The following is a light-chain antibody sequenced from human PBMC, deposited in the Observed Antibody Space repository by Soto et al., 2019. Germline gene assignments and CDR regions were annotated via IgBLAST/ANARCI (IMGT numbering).Light chain of an antibody. CDR2: DVS. V-gene: IGLV2-14*03. CDR3: SSYTSTSSPWV. CDR1: RSDVGGYNY. Sequence: QSVLTQPASVSGSPGQSITISCTATRSDVGGYNYVSWYQQHPGKAPQLMIYDVSDRPSGVSNRFSGSKSGNTASLTISGLQAEDEADYYCSSYTSTSSPWVFGGGTKVTVL. J-gene: IGLJ3*02.